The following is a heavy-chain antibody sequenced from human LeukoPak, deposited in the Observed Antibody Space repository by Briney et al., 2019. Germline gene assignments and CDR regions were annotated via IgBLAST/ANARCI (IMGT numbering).Heavy chain of an antibody. J-gene: IGHJ5*02. CDR2: INPSGGST. Sequence: ASVKVSCKASGYTFTSYYMHWVRQAPGQGLEWMGIINPSGGSTSYAQKLQGRVTMTTDTSTSTAYMELRSLRSDDTAVYYCARVIVVPAAKINWFDPWGQGTLVTVSS. CDR3: ARVIVVPAAKINWFDP. D-gene: IGHD2-2*01. V-gene: IGHV1-46*01. CDR1: GYTFTSYY.